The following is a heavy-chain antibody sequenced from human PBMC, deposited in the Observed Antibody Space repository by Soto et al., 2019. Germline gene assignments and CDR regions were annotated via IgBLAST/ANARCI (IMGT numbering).Heavy chain of an antibody. CDR2: IYYSGST. CDR3: ARADCSGGSCYLGNWFDP. Sequence: SETLSLTCTVSGGSISSGGYYWSWIRQHPGKGLEWIGYIYYSGSTYYNPSLKSRVTISVGTSKNQFSLKLSSVTAADTAVYYCARADCSGGSCYLGNWFDPWGQGTLVTVSS. J-gene: IGHJ5*02. CDR1: GGSISSGGYY. D-gene: IGHD2-15*01. V-gene: IGHV4-31*03.